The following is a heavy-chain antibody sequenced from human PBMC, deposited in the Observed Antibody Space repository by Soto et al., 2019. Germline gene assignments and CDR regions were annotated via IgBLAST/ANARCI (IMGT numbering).Heavy chain of an antibody. D-gene: IGHD6-25*01. V-gene: IGHV2-5*01. CDR3: AYRVGSRGSFDY. CDR1: GFSLTTSGVS. Sequence: SVPRPVNPTQTLTLTCTCSGFSLTTSGVSVGWIRQPPGKALEWVAFIYWNDDKRYSPSLKSRLTITKDNSKKQVALTMTNMDPVDTATYYCAYRVGSRGSFDYWGPGTLVTVSS. J-gene: IGHJ4*02. CDR2: IYWNDDK.